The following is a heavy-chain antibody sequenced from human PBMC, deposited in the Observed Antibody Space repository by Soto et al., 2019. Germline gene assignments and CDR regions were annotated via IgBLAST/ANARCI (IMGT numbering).Heavy chain of an antibody. CDR2: IHYSGNT. J-gene: IGHJ6*02. V-gene: IGHV4-39*01. CDR3: ARQPATTETYYYGMDV. CDR1: GDSISSSNYY. Sequence: PSETLSLTCTVSGDSISSSNYYWGWSRQPPGKGLEWIGSIHYSGNTYYNVSLKSRVTISVDTSKNQFSLNLSSVTATDTATYYCARQPATTETYYYGMDVWGQGTTVTVSS. D-gene: IGHD4-4*01.